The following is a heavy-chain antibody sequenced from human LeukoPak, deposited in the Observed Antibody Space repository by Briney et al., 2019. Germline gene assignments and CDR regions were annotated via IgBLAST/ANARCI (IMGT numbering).Heavy chain of an antibody. CDR3: AKDPGTYYDILTDY. J-gene: IGHJ4*02. V-gene: IGHV3-23*01. Sequence: GGSLRLSCAASGFTFSSYAMSWVRQAPGKRLEWVSAISGSGGSTYYADSVKGRFTISRDNSKNTLYLQMNSLRAEDTAVYYCAKDPGTYYDILTDYWGQGTLVTVSS. D-gene: IGHD3-9*01. CDR1: GFTFSSYA. CDR2: ISGSGGST.